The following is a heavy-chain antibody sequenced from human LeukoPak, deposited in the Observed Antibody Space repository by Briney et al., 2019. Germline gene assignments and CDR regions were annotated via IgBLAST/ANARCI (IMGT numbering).Heavy chain of an antibody. CDR3: ARESPGTEGWFDP. Sequence: GASVKVSCKASGYTFTSYYMHWVRQAPGQGLEWMGWINPNSGGTNYAQKFQGRVTMTRDTSISTAYMELSRLRSDDTAVYYCARESPGTEGWFDPWGQGTLVTVSS. CDR1: GYTFTSYY. V-gene: IGHV1-2*02. CDR2: INPNSGGT. J-gene: IGHJ5*02.